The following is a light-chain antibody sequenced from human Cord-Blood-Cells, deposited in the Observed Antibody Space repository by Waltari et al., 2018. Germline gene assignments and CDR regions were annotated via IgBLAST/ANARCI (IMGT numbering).Light chain of an antibody. Sequence: QSALTPPASVSESPGQSITITCTGTSSDVGGYTCVSWYQQHPGKAPKLMIYDVSNRPSGVSNRFSGSKSGNTASLTISGLQAEDEADYYCSSYTSSSTLVFGTGTKVTVL. CDR2: DVS. J-gene: IGLJ1*01. V-gene: IGLV2-14*03. CDR1: SSDVGGYTC. CDR3: SSYTSSSTLV.